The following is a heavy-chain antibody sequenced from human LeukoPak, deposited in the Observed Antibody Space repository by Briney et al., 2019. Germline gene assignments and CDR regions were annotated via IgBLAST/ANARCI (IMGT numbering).Heavy chain of an antibody. CDR1: EYTFTTYY. Sequence: ASVKVSCKAPEYTFTTYYFHWVRQAPGQGLEWMGWINPNSGDSKCTEKFQDRVTMTRDTSISTVYMELSRLRYDDTAVYYCARGRGTSSFDYWGQGTLVTASS. D-gene: IGHD6-6*01. J-gene: IGHJ4*02. CDR3: ARGRGTSSFDY. CDR2: INPNSGDS. V-gene: IGHV1-2*02.